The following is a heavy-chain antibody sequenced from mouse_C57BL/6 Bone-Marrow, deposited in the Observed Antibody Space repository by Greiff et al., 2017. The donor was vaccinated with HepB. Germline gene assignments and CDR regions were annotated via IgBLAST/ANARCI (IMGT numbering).Heavy chain of an antibody. Sequence: DVQLQQSGTVLARPGASVKMSCKTSGYTFTSYWMHWVKQRPGQGLEWIGAIYPGNSDTSYNQKFKGKAKLTAVTSASTAYMELSSLTNEDSAVYYCTSMITTPYYFDYWGQGTTLTVSS. CDR3: TSMITTPYYFDY. CDR2: IYPGNSDT. J-gene: IGHJ2*01. D-gene: IGHD2-4*01. V-gene: IGHV1-5*01. CDR1: GYTFTSYW.